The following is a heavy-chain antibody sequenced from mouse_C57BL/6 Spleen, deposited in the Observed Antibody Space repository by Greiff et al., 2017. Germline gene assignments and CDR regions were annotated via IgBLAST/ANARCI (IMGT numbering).Heavy chain of an antibody. CDR3: AAYSKGDY. CDR1: GYSFTSYY. Sequence: QVQLKESGPELVKPGASVKISCKASGYSFTSYYIHWVKQRPGQGLEWIGWIYPGSGNTKYNEKFKGKATLTADTSSSTAYMQLSSLTSEDAAVYYCAAYSKGDYWGQGTTLTVSS. J-gene: IGHJ2*01. D-gene: IGHD2-5*01. CDR2: IYPGSGNT. V-gene: IGHV1-66*01.